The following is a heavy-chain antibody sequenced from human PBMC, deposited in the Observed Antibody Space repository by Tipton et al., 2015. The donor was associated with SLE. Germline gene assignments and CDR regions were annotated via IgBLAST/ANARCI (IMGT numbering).Heavy chain of an antibody. V-gene: IGHV5-51*03. Sequence: GQLVQSGAEVKKPGESLKISCQGSGYTFTAFWIGWVRQMPGKGLEWMGIIYPGDSDTRYSPSFQGQVTISADESISTAYLQWSSLKASDTAMYYCAREDEQKLEAFDIWGQGTMVSVSS. J-gene: IGHJ3*02. CDR3: AREDEQKLEAFDI. CDR2: IYPGDSDT. D-gene: IGHD4-11*01. CDR1: GYTFTAFW.